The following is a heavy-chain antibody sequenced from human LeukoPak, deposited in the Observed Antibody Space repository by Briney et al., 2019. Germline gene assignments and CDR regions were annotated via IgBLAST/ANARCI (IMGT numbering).Heavy chain of an antibody. D-gene: IGHD6-19*01. V-gene: IGHV3-7*01. J-gene: IGHJ4*02. Sequence: PGGTLTLSCAASDFTFSNFWLSWIRQPPGKGLEWVANIKDSGSAKTYVDSVKGRFTVSRDNATYSLFLQMDSVRAEDTAVYYCARPRGWSYFDYWGRGSLVTVSS. CDR3: ARPRGWSYFDY. CDR2: IKDSGSAK. CDR1: DFTFSNFW.